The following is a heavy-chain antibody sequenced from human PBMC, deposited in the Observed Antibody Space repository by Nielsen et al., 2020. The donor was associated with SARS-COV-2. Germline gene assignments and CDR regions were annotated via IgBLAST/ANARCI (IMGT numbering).Heavy chain of an antibody. Sequence: GGSLRLSCAASGFTFSSYSMNWVRQAPGKGLEWVSSISSSSSYIYYADSVKGRFTISRDNAKNSLYLQMKSLRAEDTAVYYCARSITMVRGGRPQYNWFDPWGQGTLVTVSS. J-gene: IGHJ5*02. D-gene: IGHD3-10*01. V-gene: IGHV3-21*01. CDR2: ISSSSSYI. CDR3: ARSITMVRGGRPQYNWFDP. CDR1: GFTFSSYS.